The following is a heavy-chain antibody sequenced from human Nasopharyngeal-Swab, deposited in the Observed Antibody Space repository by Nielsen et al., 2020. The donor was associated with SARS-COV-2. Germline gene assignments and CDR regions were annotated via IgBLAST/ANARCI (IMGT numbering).Heavy chain of an antibody. V-gene: IGHV3-23*01. CDR3: AKVASGGMDV. J-gene: IGHJ6*02. Sequence: APGKGLEWVSAISGSGGSTYYADSVKGRFTISRDNSKNTLYPQMNSLRAEDTAVYYCAKVASGGMDVWGQGTTVTVSS. CDR2: ISGSGGST.